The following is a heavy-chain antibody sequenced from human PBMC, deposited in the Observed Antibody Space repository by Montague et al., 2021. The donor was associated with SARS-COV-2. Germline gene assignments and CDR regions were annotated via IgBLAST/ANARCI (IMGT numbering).Heavy chain of an antibody. D-gene: IGHD3-16*01. Sequence: SETLSLTCAVSGGSIRSYYWSWIRQSPGKGLEWIGYVYYTGSTKYNPSLKTRVTLSLDTPKNHFSLRLNSVTAADTAVYYCARAQNVCFIANCVNYFDLWGLGGLVSVSS. CDR3: ARAQNVCFIANCVNYFDL. V-gene: IGHV4-59*01. CDR1: GGSIRSYY. CDR2: VYYTGST. J-gene: IGHJ4*02.